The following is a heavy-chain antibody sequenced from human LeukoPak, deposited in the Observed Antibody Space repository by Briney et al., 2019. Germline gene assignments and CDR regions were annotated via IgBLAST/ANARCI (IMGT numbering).Heavy chain of an antibody. CDR3: AKGNGIAVAGTIFS. CDR1: GFTFDDYA. V-gene: IGHV3-9*01. Sequence: GGSLRLSCAASGFTFDDYAMHWVRQAPGKGLEWVSGISWNSGSIGYADSVKGRFTISRDNAKNSLYLQMNSLRAEDTALYYCAKGNGIAVAGTIFSWGQGTLVTVSS. CDR2: ISWNSGSI. J-gene: IGHJ4*02. D-gene: IGHD6-19*01.